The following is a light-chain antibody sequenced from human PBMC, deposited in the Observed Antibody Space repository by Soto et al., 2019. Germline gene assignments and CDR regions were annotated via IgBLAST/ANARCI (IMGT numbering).Light chain of an antibody. CDR2: GAS. J-gene: IGKJ1*01. Sequence: EIVLTQSPATLSLSPGERATLSCRASQSVSSYLAWYQQKPGQAPRLLIYGASNRATAIPDRFSGSGSGTDFTLTISRLEPEDFAVYYCQQNDDSPGTFGQGTKVDIK. CDR1: QSVSSY. CDR3: QQNDDSPGT. V-gene: IGKV3-20*01.